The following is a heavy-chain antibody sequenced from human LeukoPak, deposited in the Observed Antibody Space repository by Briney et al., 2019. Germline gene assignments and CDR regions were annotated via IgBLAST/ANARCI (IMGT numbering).Heavy chain of an antibody. D-gene: IGHD1-1*01. V-gene: IGHV3-30*03. CDR1: GFTFSSYS. J-gene: IGHJ5*02. CDR2: ISYDGSNK. CDR3: ARDRYRLPRFPGDP. Sequence: SGGSLRLSCAASGFTFSSYSMNWVRQAPGKGLEWVAVISYDGSNKYYADSVKGRFTISRDNSKNTLYLQMNSLRAEDTAVYYCARDRYRLPRFPGDPWGQGTLVTVSS.